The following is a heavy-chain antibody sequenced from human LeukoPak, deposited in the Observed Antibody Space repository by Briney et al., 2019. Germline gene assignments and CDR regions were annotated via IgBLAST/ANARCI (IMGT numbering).Heavy chain of an antibody. CDR2: IYPGGSNT. D-gene: IGHD6-13*01. V-gene: IGHV5-51*01. CDR3: ARLAISSIWSVYFDY. J-gene: IGHJ4*02. Sequence: GESLKISCKGSGYSFTSYWIGWVRQMPGKGLEWMGIIYPGGSNTRYSPSFQGQVTISPDKSISTAYLQWSSLKASDTAMYYCARLAISSIWSVYFDYWGQGTLVTVSS. CDR1: GYSFTSYW.